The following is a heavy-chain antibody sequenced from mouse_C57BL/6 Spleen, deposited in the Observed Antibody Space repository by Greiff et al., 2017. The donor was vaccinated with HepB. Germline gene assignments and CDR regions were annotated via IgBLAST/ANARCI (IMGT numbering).Heavy chain of an antibody. CDR3: ARTPIYYDYDGRSMDY. V-gene: IGHV1-26*01. D-gene: IGHD2-4*01. CDR1: GYTFTDYY. Sequence: VQLQQSGPELVKPGASVKISCKASGYTFTDYYMNWVKQSHGKSLEWIGDINPNNGGTSYNQKFKGKATLTVDKSSSTAYMELRSLTSEDSAVYYCARTPIYYDYDGRSMDYWGQGTSVTVSS. CDR2: INPNNGGT. J-gene: IGHJ4*01.